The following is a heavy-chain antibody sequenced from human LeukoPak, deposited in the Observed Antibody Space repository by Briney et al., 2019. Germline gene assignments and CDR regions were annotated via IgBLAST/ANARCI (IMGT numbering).Heavy chain of an antibody. D-gene: IGHD2-15*01. Sequence: PSETLSLTCAVYGGSFSGYYWSWIRQPPGKGLEWIGEINHSGGTNYNPSLKSRVTISVDTSKNQFSLKLSSVTAADTAVYYCARAGGPRRAFDIWGQGTMVTVSS. CDR2: INHSGGT. J-gene: IGHJ3*02. CDR1: GGSFSGYY. CDR3: ARAGGPRRAFDI. V-gene: IGHV4-34*01.